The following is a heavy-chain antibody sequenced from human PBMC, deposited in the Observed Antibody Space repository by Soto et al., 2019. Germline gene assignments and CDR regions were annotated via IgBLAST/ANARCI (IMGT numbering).Heavy chain of an antibody. V-gene: IGHV3-23*01. Sequence: EVQLLESGGGLVQPGGSLRLSCAASGFTFSSYTMNWVRQAPGKGLEWVSSISGSGGGTYYADSVKGRFTISRDNSKNTLYLQMSSLRAEDTAVYYCAKERAGAVWGQGTLVTVSS. CDR1: GFTFSSYT. CDR3: AKERAGAV. CDR2: ISGSGGGT. J-gene: IGHJ4*02. D-gene: IGHD6-19*01.